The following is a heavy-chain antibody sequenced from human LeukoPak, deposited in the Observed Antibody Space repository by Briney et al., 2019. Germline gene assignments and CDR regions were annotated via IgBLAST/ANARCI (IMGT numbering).Heavy chain of an antibody. CDR1: GGSFSGYY. V-gene: IGHV4-34*01. CDR2: INHSGST. Sequence: SETLSLTCAVYGGSFSGYYWSWIRQPPGKGLEWIGEINHSGSTNYNPSLKSRVTISVDTSKNQFSLKLSSVTAADTAVYYCARVPGGAVANTHFDYWGQGTLVTVSP. D-gene: IGHD6-19*01. J-gene: IGHJ4*02. CDR3: ARVPGGAVANTHFDY.